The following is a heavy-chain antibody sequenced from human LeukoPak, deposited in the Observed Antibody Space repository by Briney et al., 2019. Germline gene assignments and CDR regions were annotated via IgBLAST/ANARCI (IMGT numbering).Heavy chain of an antibody. Sequence: SETLSLTCTVSGASIRSYYWSWIRQPPGKGLEWIGYIYYSGSTNYNPSLKSRVSFSVDTSKNQFSLQLNSVTPEDTAVYYCARDRSLYYYDSSGVYYFDYWGQGTLVTVSS. V-gene: IGHV4-59*12. CDR1: GASIRSYY. D-gene: IGHD3-22*01. J-gene: IGHJ4*02. CDR2: IYYSGST. CDR3: ARDRSLYYYDSSGVYYFDY.